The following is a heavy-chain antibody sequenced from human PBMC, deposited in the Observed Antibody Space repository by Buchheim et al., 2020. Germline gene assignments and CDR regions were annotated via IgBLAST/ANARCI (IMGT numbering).Heavy chain of an antibody. Sequence: EVQLVESGGGLVKPGGSLRLSCAASGFTFSNYSMNWVRQAPGKGLEWVSSISGGGYYVHYADSVKGRFTISRDNAKNSLYPQMNSLRADDTAVYYCARDRDPTKNYYFDSWGQGTL. D-gene: IGHD5-24*01. V-gene: IGHV3-21*01. CDR3: ARDRDPTKNYYFDS. J-gene: IGHJ4*02. CDR2: ISGGGYYV. CDR1: GFTFSNYS.